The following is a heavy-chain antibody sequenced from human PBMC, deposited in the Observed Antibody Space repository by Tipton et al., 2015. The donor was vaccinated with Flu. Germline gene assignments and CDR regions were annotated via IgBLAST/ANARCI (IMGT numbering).Heavy chain of an antibody. CDR1: GFTFSGSA. D-gene: IGHD6-6*01. J-gene: IGHJ4*02. CDR2: IRSKANSYAT. V-gene: IGHV3-73*01. CDR3: TRRREDSSSSYFDY. Sequence: AASGFTFSGSAMHWVRQASGKGLEWVGRIRSKANSYATAYAASVKGRFTISRDDSKNTAYLQMNSLKIEDTAVYYCTRRREDSSSSYFDYWGQGTLVTVSS.